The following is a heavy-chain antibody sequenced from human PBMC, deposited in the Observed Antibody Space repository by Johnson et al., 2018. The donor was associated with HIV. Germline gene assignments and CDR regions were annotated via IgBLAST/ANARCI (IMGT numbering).Heavy chain of an antibody. CDR1: GFTFSSFD. D-gene: IGHD6-6*01. CDR3: AKEGLRSSLRSGDAFDI. J-gene: IGHJ3*02. Sequence: QVQLVESGGGVVQPGRSLRLSCAASGFTFSSFDMHWVRQAPGKGLEWVALISYDGSNKYYADSVKGRFTISRDNSKNTLYLQMNSLRAEDTAVYYCAKEGLRSSLRSGDAFDIWGHGTLVTVSS. V-gene: IGHV3-30-3*01. CDR2: ISYDGSNK.